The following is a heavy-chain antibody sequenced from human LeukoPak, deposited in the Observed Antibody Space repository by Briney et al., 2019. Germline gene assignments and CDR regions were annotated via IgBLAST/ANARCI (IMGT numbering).Heavy chain of an antibody. CDR2: ITGSGGNT. CDR3: AKDSIAVAGTDY. J-gene: IGHJ4*02. D-gene: IGHD6-19*01. V-gene: IGHV3-23*01. Sequence: GGSLRLSCAASGFTLSNYGMNWVRQAPGKGLEWVSGITGSGGNTYYADSVKGRFTISRDNSKNTMYLQMNSLRAEDTAVYYCAKDSIAVAGTDYWGQGTLVTVSS. CDR1: GFTLSNYG.